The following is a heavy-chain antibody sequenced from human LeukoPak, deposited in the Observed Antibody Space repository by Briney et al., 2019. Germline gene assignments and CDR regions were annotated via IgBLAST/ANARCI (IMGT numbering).Heavy chain of an antibody. Sequence: PGGSLRLSCAASGFAFDDYAMHWVRQAPGKGLERVSLISGDGGSTYYADSVKGRFTISRDNSKNSLYLQMNSLRTEDTALYYCAKDMDVVGATRGYFDYWGQGTLVTVSS. CDR1: GFAFDDYA. V-gene: IGHV3-43*02. CDR3: AKDMDVVGATRGYFDY. D-gene: IGHD1-26*01. CDR2: ISGDGGST. J-gene: IGHJ4*02.